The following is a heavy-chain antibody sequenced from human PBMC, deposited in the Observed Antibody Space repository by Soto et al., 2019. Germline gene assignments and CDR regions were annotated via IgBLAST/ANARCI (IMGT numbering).Heavy chain of an antibody. D-gene: IGHD6-6*01. CDR2: TYYRSKWYN. Sequence: SQTLSLTCAISGDSVSSNSAAWNWIRQSPSRGLEWLGRTYYRSKWYNDYAVSVKSRITINQDTSKNQFSLQLNSVTPEDTAVYYCARDLGVYSSSDGSNYFDYWGQGTLVTVSS. CDR3: ARDLGVYSSSDGSNYFDY. J-gene: IGHJ4*02. CDR1: GDSVSSNSAA. V-gene: IGHV6-1*01.